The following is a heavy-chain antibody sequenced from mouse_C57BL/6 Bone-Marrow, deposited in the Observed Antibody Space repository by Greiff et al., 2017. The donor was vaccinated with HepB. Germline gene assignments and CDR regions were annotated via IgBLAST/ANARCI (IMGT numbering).Heavy chain of an antibody. J-gene: IGHJ2*01. Sequence: EVQLQESGPGMLKPSQSPSLTCTVTAHSISSGYDWHWFRHFPGNKLEWMGYISYSGSTNYNPSPKSRIPITHDTSKNHFFLKLKSVTTEDTATYYCAREVYYDYGTYYFDYWGQGTTLTVSS. CDR2: ISYSGST. CDR1: AHSISSGYD. CDR3: AREVYYDYGTYYFDY. V-gene: IGHV3-1*01. D-gene: IGHD2-4*01.